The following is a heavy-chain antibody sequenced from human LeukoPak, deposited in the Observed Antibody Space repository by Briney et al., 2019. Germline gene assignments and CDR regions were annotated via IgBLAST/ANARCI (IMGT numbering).Heavy chain of an antibody. CDR1: GGSISSYY. J-gene: IGHJ4*02. D-gene: IGHD2-2*02. CDR2: IYTSGST. CDR3: ARQGAVPLYRGYFDY. V-gene: IGHV4-4*09. Sequence: PSETLSLTCTVSGGSISSYYWSWIRQPPGKGLEWIGYIYTSGSTNYNPSLKSRVTISVDTSKNQFSLKLSSVTAADTAVYYCARQGAVPLYRGYFDYWGQGTLVTVSS.